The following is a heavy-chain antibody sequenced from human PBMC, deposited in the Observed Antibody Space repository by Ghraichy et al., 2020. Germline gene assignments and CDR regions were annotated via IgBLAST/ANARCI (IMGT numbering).Heavy chain of an antibody. CDR2: ISNDGSKT. CDR1: GLTLSRYG. J-gene: IGHJ4*02. D-gene: IGHD1-26*01. Sequence: GGSLRLSCAASGLTLSRYGMHWVRQAPGKGLVWVAYISNDGSKTNHADSVKGRFTISRDNTKNTLYLQMNSLRDEDTAVYYCARWDGRRSFDYWGQGTLVTVSS. V-gene: IGHV3-30*03. CDR3: ARWDGRRSFDY.